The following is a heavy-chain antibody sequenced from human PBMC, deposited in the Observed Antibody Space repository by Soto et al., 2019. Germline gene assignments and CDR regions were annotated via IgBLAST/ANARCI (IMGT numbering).Heavy chain of an antibody. CDR1: GYTFTGYY. Sequence: ASVKVSCKASGYTFTGYYMHWVRQAPGQGLEWMGWINPNSGGTNYAQKFQGRVTMTRDTSISTAYMELSRLRSDDTAVYSCARENDFWSGYDAFDIWGQGTMVTVSS. CDR2: INPNSGGT. J-gene: IGHJ3*02. D-gene: IGHD3-3*01. V-gene: IGHV1-2*02. CDR3: ARENDFWSGYDAFDI.